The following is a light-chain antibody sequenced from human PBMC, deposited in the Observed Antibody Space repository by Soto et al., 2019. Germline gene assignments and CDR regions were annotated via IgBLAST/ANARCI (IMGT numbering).Light chain of an antibody. CDR1: SGSVSSSYY. CDR3: VLYMGSGVWV. CDR2: NTN. V-gene: IGLV8-61*01. J-gene: IGLJ3*02. Sequence: QAVVTQEPSFSVSPGRTATLTCGLSSGSVSSSYYPSWYQQTPGQAPRTLIYNTNKRSSGVPDRFSGSILGNKAALTITGAQADDETDYYCVLYMGSGVWVFGGGTQLTVL.